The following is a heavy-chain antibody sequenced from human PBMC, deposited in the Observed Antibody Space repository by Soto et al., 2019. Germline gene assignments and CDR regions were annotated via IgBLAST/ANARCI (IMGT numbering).Heavy chain of an antibody. CDR1: GFTVINNY. Sequence: EVQLVESGGGLIQPGGSLRLSCAASGFTVINNYMSWFRQAPVKGLEWVSVTYSGGSTYYADSVKGRLPITRVNSKYTVHVQITSLLAEDTALYYCARGDRDDYTYPTASPFLDYLGREPLLTVCS. CDR3: ARGDRDDYTYPTASPFLDY. D-gene: IGHD4-4*01. CDR2: TYSGGST. J-gene: IGHJ4*01. V-gene: IGHV3-53*01.